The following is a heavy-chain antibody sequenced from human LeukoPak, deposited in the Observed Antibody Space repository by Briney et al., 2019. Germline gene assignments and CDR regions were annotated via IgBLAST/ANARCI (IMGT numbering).Heavy chain of an antibody. J-gene: IGHJ4*02. CDR3: ARTYYYDSSGFMDP. CDR2: IYYSGST. V-gene: IGHV4-59*08. Sequence: PGGSLRLSCAASGFTLSSYVMTWIRQPPGKGLEWIGYIYYSGSTNYNPSLKSRVTISVDTSKNQFSLKLSSVTAADTAVYYCARTYYYDSSGFMDPWGQGTLVTVSS. D-gene: IGHD3-22*01. CDR1: GFTLSSYV.